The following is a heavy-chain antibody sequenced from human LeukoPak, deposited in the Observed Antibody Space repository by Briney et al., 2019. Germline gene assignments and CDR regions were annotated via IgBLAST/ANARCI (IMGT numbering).Heavy chain of an antibody. Sequence: SETLSLTCAVYGGSFSGYYWSWIRQPPGKGLEWIGEINHSGSTNYNPSLKSRVIISVDTSKNQFSLKLSSVTAADTAVYYCAYAEGYCSGGSCYYYYGMDVWGQGATVTVSS. CDR2: INHSGST. V-gene: IGHV4-34*01. CDR1: GGSFSGYY. J-gene: IGHJ6*02. D-gene: IGHD2-15*01. CDR3: AYAEGYCSGGSCYYYYGMDV.